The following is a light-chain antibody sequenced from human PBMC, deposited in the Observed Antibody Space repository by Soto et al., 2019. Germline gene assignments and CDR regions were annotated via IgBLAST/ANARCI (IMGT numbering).Light chain of an antibody. Sequence: DIQMTQSPSTLSASVGDRVTITCRASHRISRWLAGYQQKPGKAPKLLIYKASSLESGVPSRFSGSGSGTEFTLTISSLQPDDFATYYCQQYNSYPWTFGQGTKVEIK. CDR3: QQYNSYPWT. CDR2: KAS. CDR1: HRISRW. V-gene: IGKV1-5*03. J-gene: IGKJ1*01.